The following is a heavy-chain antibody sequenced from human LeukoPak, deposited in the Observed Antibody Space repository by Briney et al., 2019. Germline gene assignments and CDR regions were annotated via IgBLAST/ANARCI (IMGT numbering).Heavy chain of an antibody. D-gene: IGHD3-9*01. J-gene: IGHJ5*02. Sequence: GASVKVSCKASGYTFTSYGISWVRQAPGQGLEWMGWINPNSGGTNYAQKFQGRVTMTRDTSISTAYMELSRLRSDDTAVYYCARGEGYFDWLSLRWFDPWGQGTLVTVSS. V-gene: IGHV1-2*02. CDR1: GYTFTSYG. CDR2: INPNSGGT. CDR3: ARGEGYFDWLSLRWFDP.